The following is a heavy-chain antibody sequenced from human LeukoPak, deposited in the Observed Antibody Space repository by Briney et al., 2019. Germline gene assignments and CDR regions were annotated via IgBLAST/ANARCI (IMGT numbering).Heavy chain of an antibody. D-gene: IGHD6-19*01. Sequence: GGSLRLSCAASGFTFSSYWMSWVRQAPGKGLKWVANIKQDGSEKYYVDSVKGRFTISRDNAKNSLYLQMNSLRAEDTAVYYCARDGPGSGPTFDYWGQGTLVTVSS. CDR2: IKQDGSEK. V-gene: IGHV3-7*03. J-gene: IGHJ4*02. CDR1: GFTFSSYW. CDR3: ARDGPGSGPTFDY.